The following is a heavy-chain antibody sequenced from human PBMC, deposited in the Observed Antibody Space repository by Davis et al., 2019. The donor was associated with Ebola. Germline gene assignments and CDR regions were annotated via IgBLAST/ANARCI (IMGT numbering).Heavy chain of an antibody. D-gene: IGHD3-10*02. J-gene: IGHJ6*04. CDR3: ARVKKLFGELLYYYYGMDV. CDR2: IYYSGST. Sequence: MPSETLSLTCAVSGYSISSSNWWGWIRQPPGKGLEWIGYIYYSGSTYYNPSLKSRVTMSVDTSKNQFSLKLSSVTAADTAVYYCARVKKLFGELLYYYYGMDVWGKGTTVTVSS. CDR1: GYSISSSNW. V-gene: IGHV4-28*03.